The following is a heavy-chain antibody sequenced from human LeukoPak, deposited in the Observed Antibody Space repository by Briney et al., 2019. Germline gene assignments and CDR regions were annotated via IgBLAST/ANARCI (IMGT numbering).Heavy chain of an antibody. V-gene: IGHV3-21*01. CDR3: ARDLNRYYDFWSGSFQYYYYYGMDV. CDR1: GFTFSSYS. Sequence: GGSLRLSCAASGFTFSSYSMNWVRQAPGKGLEWVSSISSSSSYIYYADSVKGRFTISRDNAKNSLYLQMNSLRAEDTAVYYCARDLNRYYDFWSGSFQYYYYYGMDVWGQGTTVTVSS. D-gene: IGHD3-3*01. J-gene: IGHJ6*02. CDR2: ISSSSSYI.